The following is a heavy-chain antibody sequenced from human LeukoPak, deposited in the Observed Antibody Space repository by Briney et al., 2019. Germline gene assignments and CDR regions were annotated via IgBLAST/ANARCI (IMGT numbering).Heavy chain of an antibody. CDR3: AREDGGSFGFDF. J-gene: IGHJ4*02. CDR2: IYHSGMI. Sequence: SETLSFTCTVSGGSINSYYWTWIRQPPGKGLEWIGYIYHSGMINAKHSLKSRVTISVDTSKNQLSLKLRSVSAADTAVYYCAREDGGSFGFDFWGQGTLVTVSS. CDR1: GGSINSYY. V-gene: IGHV4-59*01. D-gene: IGHD3-16*01.